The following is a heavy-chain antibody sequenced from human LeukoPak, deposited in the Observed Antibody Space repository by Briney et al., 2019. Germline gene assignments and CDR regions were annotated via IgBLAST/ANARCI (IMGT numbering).Heavy chain of an antibody. CDR2: IIPIFGTA. CDR3: ARQAGYSSGWYPDY. V-gene: IGHV1-69*01. D-gene: IGHD6-19*01. CDR1: GGTFSSYA. J-gene: IGHJ4*02. Sequence: ASVKVSCKASGGTFSSYAIGWVRQAPGQGLEWMGGIIPIFGTANYAQKFQGRVTITADESTSTAYMELSSLRSEDTAVYYCARQAGYSSGWYPDYWGQGTLVTVSS.